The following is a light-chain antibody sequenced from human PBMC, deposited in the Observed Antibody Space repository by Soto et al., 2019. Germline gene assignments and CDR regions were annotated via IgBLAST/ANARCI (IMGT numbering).Light chain of an antibody. Sequence: QSVLTQPPSASGSLGQSVTISCTGTSSDVGGYNYVSWHQQHPGKAPKLMIYEVTKRPSGVPDRFSGSKSGNTASLTVSGLQAEDEADYYCSSFAGGGNPVPFGGGTQLTVL. J-gene: IGLJ2*01. CDR3: SSFAGGGNPVP. V-gene: IGLV2-8*01. CDR1: SSDVGGYNY. CDR2: EVT.